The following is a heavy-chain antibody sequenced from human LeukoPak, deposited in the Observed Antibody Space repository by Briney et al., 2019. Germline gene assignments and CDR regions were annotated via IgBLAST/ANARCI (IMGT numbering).Heavy chain of an antibody. J-gene: IGHJ4*02. D-gene: IGHD4-17*01. CDR1: GFTFSDFA. CDR2: IGESVDSI. Sequence: WGSLRLSCAASGFTFSDFAMTWVRQAPGKGLEWVSIIGESVDSIYYADSVRGRFTISRDTSKNTLYLQMRSLRGEDTALYYCARPEGDYVFDYWGQGALVTVSS. CDR3: ARPEGDYVFDY. V-gene: IGHV3-23*01.